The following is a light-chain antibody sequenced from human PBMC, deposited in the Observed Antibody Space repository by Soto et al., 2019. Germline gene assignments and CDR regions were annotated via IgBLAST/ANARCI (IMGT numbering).Light chain of an antibody. V-gene: IGKV3-15*01. J-gene: IGKJ2*01. CDR1: QSVDTK. Sequence: ETVMTQSPATLSVSLGERVTLSCRASQSVDTKLAWYQHEPGQAPRLLIYGASTRATGIPARFSGSGSGTEFTLTISGLQSEDFAVYFCQQYYNWYTYGQGTKLEIK. CDR3: QQYYNWYT. CDR2: GAS.